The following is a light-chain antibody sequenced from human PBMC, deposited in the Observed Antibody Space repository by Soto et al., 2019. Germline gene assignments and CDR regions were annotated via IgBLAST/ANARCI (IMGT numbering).Light chain of an antibody. CDR1: QSVSNY. Sequence: EIVLTQSPATLSLSPGERATLSCRASQSVSNYLAWYQQKPGQAPRVVIYDASNRATGIPARFSGSGSGTDLTVIISRLAPEDFAVYYCTQRSNWYIFGQGTKVEIK. CDR2: DAS. CDR3: TQRSNWYI. J-gene: IGKJ2*01. V-gene: IGKV3-11*01.